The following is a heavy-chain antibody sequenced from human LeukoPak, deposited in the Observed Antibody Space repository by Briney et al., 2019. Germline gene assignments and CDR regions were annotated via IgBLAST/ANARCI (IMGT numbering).Heavy chain of an antibody. Sequence: SETLSLTCTVSGGSMSSYYWSWIRQPPGKGLEWIEYISYSGSTNYNPSLKSRVTISVDTSKNQFSLKLNSVTAADTAVYYCAKLGNGYNYDYWGQGALVTASS. CDR2: ISYSGST. D-gene: IGHD5-24*01. CDR1: GGSMSSYY. V-gene: IGHV4-59*08. CDR3: AKLGNGYNYDY. J-gene: IGHJ4*02.